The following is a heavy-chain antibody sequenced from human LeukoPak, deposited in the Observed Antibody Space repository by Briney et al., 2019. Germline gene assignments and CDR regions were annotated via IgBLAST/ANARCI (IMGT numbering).Heavy chain of an antibody. CDR1: GFNFSSYA. D-gene: IGHD5-12*01. V-gene: IGHV3-23*01. CDR3: AKVCGGGWWLLMFYYMYV. J-gene: IGHJ6*03. Sequence: PGGSLRLSCAACGFNFSSYAMSWVRQAPGKGLEWVSAISGSGGSTYYADSVKGRFTISRDNSKNTLYLQMNSVRAADTAVYYCAKVCGGGWWLLMFYYMYVWGKGATVTVSS. CDR2: ISGSGGST.